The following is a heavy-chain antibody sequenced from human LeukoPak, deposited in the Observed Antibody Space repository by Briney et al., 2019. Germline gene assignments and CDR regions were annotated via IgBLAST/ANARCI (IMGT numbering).Heavy chain of an antibody. J-gene: IGHJ5*02. Sequence: NSSETLSLTCTVSGGSISSGGYYWSWIRQHPGKGLEWIGYIYYSGSTYYNPSLKSRVTISVDTSKNQFSLKLSSVTAADTAVYYCARGFYYDSSGYYQPRADCFDPWGQGTLVTVSS. V-gene: IGHV4-31*03. CDR3: ARGFYYDSSGYYQPRADCFDP. CDR1: GGSISSGGYY. D-gene: IGHD3-22*01. CDR2: IYYSGST.